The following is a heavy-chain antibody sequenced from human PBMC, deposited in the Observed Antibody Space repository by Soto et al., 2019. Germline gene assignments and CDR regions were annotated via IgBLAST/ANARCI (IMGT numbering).Heavy chain of an antibody. J-gene: IGHJ4*02. Sequence: ASVKVSCKASGGTFSSYAISWVRQAPGQGLEWMGGIIPIFGTANYAQKFQGRVTITADESTSTAYMELSSLRSEDTAVYYCARWLALYYDSSGYFPHFDYWGQGTLVTVSS. CDR2: IIPIFGTA. V-gene: IGHV1-69*13. CDR3: ARWLALYYDSSGYFPHFDY. D-gene: IGHD3-22*01. CDR1: GGTFSSYA.